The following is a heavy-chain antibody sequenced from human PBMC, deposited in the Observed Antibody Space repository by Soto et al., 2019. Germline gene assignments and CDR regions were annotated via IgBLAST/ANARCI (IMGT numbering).Heavy chain of an antibody. CDR2: IYYSGST. V-gene: IGHV4-61*08. CDR1: GGSISSGDYY. Sequence: SETLSLTCTVSGGSISSGDYYWSWIRQPPGKGLEWIGYIYYSGSTNYNPSLKSRVTISVDTSKNQFSLKLSSVTAADTAVYYCARGELYYGILTGYYGGGMDVWGQGTTVTVSS. J-gene: IGHJ6*02. D-gene: IGHD3-9*01. CDR3: ARGELYYGILTGYYGGGMDV.